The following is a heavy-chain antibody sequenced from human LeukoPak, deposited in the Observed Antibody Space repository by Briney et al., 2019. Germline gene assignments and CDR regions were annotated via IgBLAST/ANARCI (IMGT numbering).Heavy chain of an antibody. CDR3: ARAPAIAAAGTGPHGMDV. CDR2: INSDGSST. Sequence: QAGGSLRLSCAASGFTFSSYAMSWVRQAPGKGLVWVSRINSDGSSTSYADSVKGRFTISRDNAKNTLYLQMNSLRAEDTAVYYCARAPAIAAAGTGPHGMDVWGQGTTVTVSS. J-gene: IGHJ6*02. D-gene: IGHD6-13*01. CDR1: GFTFSSYA. V-gene: IGHV3-74*01.